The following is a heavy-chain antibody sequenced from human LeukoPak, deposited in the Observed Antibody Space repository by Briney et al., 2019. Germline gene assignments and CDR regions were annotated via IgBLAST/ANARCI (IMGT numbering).Heavy chain of an antibody. J-gene: IGHJ4*02. CDR1: GFTFGDYG. D-gene: IGHD6-13*01. V-gene: IGHV3-49*03. CDR2: IRSKAYGGTT. Sequence: QPGRSLRLSCTTSGFTFGDYGMSWFRQAPGKGLEWVGFIRSKAYGGTTEYAASVKGRFTISRDNAKNSLYLQMNSLRAEDTAVYYCARMAAAGQLGYWGQGTLVTVSS. CDR3: ARMAAAGQLGY.